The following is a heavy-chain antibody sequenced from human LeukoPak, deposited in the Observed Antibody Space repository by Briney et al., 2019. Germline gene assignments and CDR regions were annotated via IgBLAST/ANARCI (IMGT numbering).Heavy chain of an antibody. CDR2: IKQDGSVQ. J-gene: IGHJ4*02. CDR1: GFTFSNYW. CDR3: ARKWAVAGSSYFDY. V-gene: IGHV3-7*03. Sequence: PGGSLRLSCTASGFTFSNYWMSWVRQAPGKGLEWVANIKQDGSVQYYVGSVKGRFTISRDNAKNSLYLQMNSLRDEDTAVYYCARKWAVAGSSYFDYWGQGTLVTVSS. D-gene: IGHD6-19*01.